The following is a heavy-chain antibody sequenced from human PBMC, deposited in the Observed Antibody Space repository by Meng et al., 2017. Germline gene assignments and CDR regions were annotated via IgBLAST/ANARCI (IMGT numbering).Heavy chain of an antibody. Sequence: SETLSLTCTVSGGSVSSGSYYWSWIRQPPGKGLEWIGYIYYSGSTNYNPSLKSRVTISVDTSKNQFSLKLSSVTAADTAVYYCARGEYYYGSGLHYYYGMDVWGQGTTVTVSS. CDR1: GGSVSSGSYY. D-gene: IGHD3-10*01. V-gene: IGHV4-61*01. CDR3: ARGEYYYGSGLHYYYGMDV. CDR2: IYYSGST. J-gene: IGHJ6*02.